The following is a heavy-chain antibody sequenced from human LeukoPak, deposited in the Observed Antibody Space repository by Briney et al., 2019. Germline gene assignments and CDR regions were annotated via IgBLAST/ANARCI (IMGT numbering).Heavy chain of an antibody. Sequence: SVKVSCKASGGTFSSYAISWVRQAPGQGLEWMGRIIPILGIANYAQKFQGRVTITADKSTSTAYMELSSLRSEDTAVYYCARERDMATISGFDYWGQGTLVTVSS. CDR3: ARERDMATISGFDY. V-gene: IGHV1-69*04. D-gene: IGHD5-24*01. J-gene: IGHJ4*02. CDR1: GGTFSSYA. CDR2: IIPILGIA.